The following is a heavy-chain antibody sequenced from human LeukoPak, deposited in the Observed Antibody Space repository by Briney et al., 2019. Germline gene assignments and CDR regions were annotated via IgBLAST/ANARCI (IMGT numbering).Heavy chain of an antibody. CDR2: IYYSGST. D-gene: IGHD2-15*01. CDR1: GVSISSYY. Sequence: SETLSLTCTVSGVSISSYYWSWIRQPPGEGLEWIGYIYYSGSTNYNPSLNSRVTISVDTYKNQFSLKLSSVTAADTAVYYCASQTVVAATWNYWGQGTLVTVSS. CDR3: ASQTVVAATWNY. V-gene: IGHV4-59*08. J-gene: IGHJ4*02.